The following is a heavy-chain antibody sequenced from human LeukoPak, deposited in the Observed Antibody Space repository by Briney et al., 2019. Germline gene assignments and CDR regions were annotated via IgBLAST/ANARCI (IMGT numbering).Heavy chain of an antibody. CDR2: GST. V-gene: IGHV4-39*01. J-gene: IGHJ3*02. CDR3: ARQVLEWLSDPFDI. Sequence: SETLSLTCTVSGGSISSSSYYWGWIRQPPGKVLEWIGSGSTFYNPSLKSRVTISVDTSKNQFSLKLSSVTAADTAVYYCARQVLEWLSDPFDIWGQGTMVTVSS. CDR1: GGSISSSSYY. D-gene: IGHD3-3*01.